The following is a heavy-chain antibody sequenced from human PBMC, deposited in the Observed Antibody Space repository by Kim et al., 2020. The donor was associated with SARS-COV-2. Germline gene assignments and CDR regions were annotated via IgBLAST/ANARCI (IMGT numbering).Heavy chain of an antibody. CDR2: ISSGSTYT. CDR1: GFTFSDYY. D-gene: IGHD1-26*01. J-gene: IGHJ4*02. CDR3: ARDLSGATDY. V-gene: IGHV3-11*05. Sequence: GGSLRLSCAASGFTFSDYYMNWIRQAPGKGLEWVSYISSGSTYTDYAGSVKGRFTISRDNAKSSLYLQMNDLRDEDTAVYYCARDLSGATDYWGQGTLVTVSS.